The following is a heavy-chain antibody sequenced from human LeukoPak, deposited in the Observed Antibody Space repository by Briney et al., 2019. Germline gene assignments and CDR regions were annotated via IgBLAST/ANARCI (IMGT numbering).Heavy chain of an antibody. CDR1: GGSISSSGYY. D-gene: IGHD3-16*01. CDR3: AREAGGYWYFDL. J-gene: IGHJ2*01. CDR2: IYYSGST. Sequence: SETLSLTCTVSGGSISSSGYYWGWIRQPPGKGLEWIASIYYSGSTYYNPSLKSRVTISVDTSKNQLSLKLSSLTAADTAVYYCAREAGGYWYFDLWGRGTLVTVSS. V-gene: IGHV4-39*02.